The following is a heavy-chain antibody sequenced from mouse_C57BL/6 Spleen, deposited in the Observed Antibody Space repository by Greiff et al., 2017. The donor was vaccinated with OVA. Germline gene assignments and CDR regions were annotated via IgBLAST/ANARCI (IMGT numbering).Heavy chain of an antibody. J-gene: IGHJ4*01. V-gene: IGHV1-64*01. Sequence: QVQLQQPGAELVKPGASVKLSCKASGYTFTSYWMHWVKQRPGQGLEWIGMIHPNSGSTNYNEKFKSKATLTVDKSSSTAYMQLSSLTSEDSAVYYGARRLLRAENCAVDYWGQGTSVTVSS. CDR3: ARRLLRAENCAVDY. CDR2: IHPNSGST. D-gene: IGHD1-1*01. CDR1: GYTFTSYW.